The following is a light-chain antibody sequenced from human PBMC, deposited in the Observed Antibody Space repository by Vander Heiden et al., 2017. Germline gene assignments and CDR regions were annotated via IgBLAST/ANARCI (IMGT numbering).Light chain of an antibody. Sequence: EIVLTHSPATLSLSPGERATLSCRASQSVSSYLAWYQQKPGQAPRLLIYDASNRATGIPARFSGSESGTDFTLTISSLEPEDFAVYYCQQRSNWPLTFGGGTKVEIK. V-gene: IGKV3-11*01. J-gene: IGKJ4*01. CDR2: DAS. CDR1: QSVSSY. CDR3: QQRSNWPLT.